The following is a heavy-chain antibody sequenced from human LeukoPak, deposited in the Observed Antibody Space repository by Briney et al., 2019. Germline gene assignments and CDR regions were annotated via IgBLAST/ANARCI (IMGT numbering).Heavy chain of an antibody. Sequence: SETLSLPCAVSDYSISSGYYWGWIRQPPGKGLEWIGNIYHTGNTYYNPSLKSRVTISLDTSKNQFSLKLSSATAADTAVYYCASSNYYYYYMDVWGKGTTVTVSS. V-gene: IGHV4-38-2*01. CDR2: IYHTGNT. CDR3: ASSNYYYYYMDV. CDR1: DYSISSGYY. J-gene: IGHJ6*03.